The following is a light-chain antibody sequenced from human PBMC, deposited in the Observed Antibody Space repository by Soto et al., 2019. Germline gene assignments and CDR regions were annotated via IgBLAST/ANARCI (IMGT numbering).Light chain of an antibody. CDR3: QQFESLPLT. V-gene: IGKV1-33*01. CDR1: QDISNY. J-gene: IGKJ4*01. Sequence: DIQMTQSPSSLSVSVGDRVTITCQATQDISNYVNWYQQKAGKAPKLVISDASNLETGVPSTFSGSGSGTDFTLTISSLQPEDVATYYCQQFESLPLTFGGGTKLEI. CDR2: DAS.